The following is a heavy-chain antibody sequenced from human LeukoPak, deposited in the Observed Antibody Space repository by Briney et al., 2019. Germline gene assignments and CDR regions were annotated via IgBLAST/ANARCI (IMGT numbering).Heavy chain of an antibody. CDR2: ISGSGGST. J-gene: IGHJ4*02. V-gene: IGHV3-23*01. Sequence: PGGSLRLSCAASGFTFSSYAMSWVRQAPGKGLEWVSGISGSGGSTYYADSVKGRFTISRDNSKNTLYLQMNSLRAEDTAVYYCANDPPIVGANPLSDWGQGTLVTVSS. CDR1: GFTFSSYA. CDR3: ANDPPIVGANPLSD. D-gene: IGHD1-26*01.